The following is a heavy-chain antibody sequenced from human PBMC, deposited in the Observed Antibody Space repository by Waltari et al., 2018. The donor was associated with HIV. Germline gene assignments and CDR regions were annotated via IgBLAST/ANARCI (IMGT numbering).Heavy chain of an antibody. D-gene: IGHD2-21*01. J-gene: IGHJ5*02. CDR1: GFTFKNYA. Sequence: ELYLLESGGGLVQPGGSLRVSCGGSGFTFKNYAVSWVRQAPGEGLGWSSSVSESGDRTYYADSVEGRFTISRDKSKNMLYLRMNGLRVEDTAVYYCAGEDDRGDFPWGQGTLVTVSA. V-gene: IGHV3-23*01. CDR2: VSESGDRT. CDR3: AGEDDRGDFP.